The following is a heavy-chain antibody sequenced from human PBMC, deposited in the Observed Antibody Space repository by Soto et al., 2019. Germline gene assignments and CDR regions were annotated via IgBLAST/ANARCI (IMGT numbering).Heavy chain of an antibody. CDR3: AREVQVHTPAFVY. V-gene: IGHV1-69*19. CDR2: ISPMFGAA. D-gene: IGHD3-10*01. J-gene: IGHJ4*01. CDR1: GGTFNTYA. Sequence: QVQLVQSGAEMKKPGSSVKVSCQSSGGTFNTYAMNWVRQAPGQGPEWMGDISPMFGAANYAPKFQGRVTITADESTGTSYMPLSSLTSEDTALYFCAREVQVHTPAFVYWGHGTLVTVSS.